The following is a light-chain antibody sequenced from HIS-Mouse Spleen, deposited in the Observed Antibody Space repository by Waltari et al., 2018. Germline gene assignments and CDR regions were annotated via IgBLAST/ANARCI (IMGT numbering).Light chain of an antibody. CDR3: YSTDSSGNHRV. J-gene: IGLJ2*01. Sequence: SYELPQPPSAAVSPGQTDRTTCSGDSLPKNCAYWYQQKSGQAPVLVSYEDSKRPPGIPERFSGSSSGTMATLTISGAQVEDEADYYCYSTDSSGNHRVFGGGTKLTVL. CDR1: SLPKNC. V-gene: IGLV3-10*01. CDR2: EDS.